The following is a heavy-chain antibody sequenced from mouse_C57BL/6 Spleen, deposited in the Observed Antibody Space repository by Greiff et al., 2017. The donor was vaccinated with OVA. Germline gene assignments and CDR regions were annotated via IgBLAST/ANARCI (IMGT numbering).Heavy chain of an antibody. CDR2: INPNNGGT. Sequence: VQLQQSGPELVKPGASVKISCKASGYTFTDYYMNWVKQSHGKSLEWIGDINPNNGGTSYNQKFKGKATLTVDKSSSTAYMELRSLTSEDSAVYYCAREGGYDYDGFAYWGQGTLVTVSA. J-gene: IGHJ3*01. V-gene: IGHV1-26*01. CDR3: AREGGYDYDGFAY. D-gene: IGHD2-4*01. CDR1: GYTFTDYY.